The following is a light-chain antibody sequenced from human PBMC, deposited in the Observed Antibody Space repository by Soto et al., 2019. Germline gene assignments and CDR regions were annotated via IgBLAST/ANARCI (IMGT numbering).Light chain of an antibody. CDR3: MQGRQWPYT. CDR1: QSLVDSDGNTF. J-gene: IGKJ2*01. Sequence: DIVMTQSPFSLPVTLGQPASISCRSSQSLVDSDGNTFLNWFQQRPGQSPRRLIHKVSDRDSGVPDRFSGSGSGTDFKLRISRVEAEDVGVYYCMQGRQWPYTFGQGTNLEIK. V-gene: IGKV2-30*01. CDR2: KVS.